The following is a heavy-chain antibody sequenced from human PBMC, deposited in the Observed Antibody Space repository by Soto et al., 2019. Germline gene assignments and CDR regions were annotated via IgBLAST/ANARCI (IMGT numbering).Heavy chain of an antibody. J-gene: IGHJ4*02. CDR3: AKGLYYYDSSGYRLFDY. CDR2: VSVSGGTT. V-gene: IGHV3-23*01. Sequence: GGSLRLSCAASGFMFNNYAMSWVRQAPGKGLEWVSTVSVSGGTTYYADSLKGRFTISRDNSKKTVYLQMNMLRADDTAIYYCAKGLYYYDSSGYRLFDYWGQGTLVTVSS. CDR1: GFMFNNYA. D-gene: IGHD3-22*01.